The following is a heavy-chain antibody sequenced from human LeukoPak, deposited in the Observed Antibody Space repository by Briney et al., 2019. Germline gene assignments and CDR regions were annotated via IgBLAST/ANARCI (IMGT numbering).Heavy chain of an antibody. CDR1: GGSISSYY. V-gene: IGHV4-59*01. Sequence: SETLSLTCAVSGGSISSYYWSWIRQPPGKGLEWIGYIYYSGSTNYNPSLKSRVTISVDTSKNQFSLKLSSVTAADTAVYYCARAPGERWLHFDYWGQGTLVTVSS. D-gene: IGHD5-24*01. J-gene: IGHJ4*02. CDR2: IYYSGST. CDR3: ARAPGERWLHFDY.